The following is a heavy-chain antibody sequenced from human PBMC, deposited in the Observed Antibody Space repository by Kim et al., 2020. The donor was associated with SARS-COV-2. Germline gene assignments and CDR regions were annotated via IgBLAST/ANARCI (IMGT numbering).Heavy chain of an antibody. D-gene: IGHD6-13*01. CDR3: ARVLRGGSSWDHAFDI. CDR2: IYYSGTT. CDR1: GGSISSGDYY. Sequence: SETLSLTCTVSGGSISSGDYYWSWIRQPPGKGLEWIGYIYYSGTTYYNPSLKSRLFMSADTSKNMFSLRLTSVTATDTAVYFCARVLRGGSSWDHAFDIWGQGTMVTVSS. J-gene: IGHJ3*02. V-gene: IGHV4-30-4*01.